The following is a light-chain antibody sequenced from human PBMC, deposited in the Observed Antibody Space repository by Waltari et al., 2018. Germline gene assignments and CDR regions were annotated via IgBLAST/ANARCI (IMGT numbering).Light chain of an antibody. CDR3: AAWDDSPSGYV. CDR2: DAN. CDR1: SSNIGTHH. V-gene: IGLV1-47*01. J-gene: IGLJ1*01. Sequence: HSVLTQPPSAAGTPGQRVTISCSGSSSNIGTHHVYWYQQFPGRAPRLLIYDANQRPSGVPSRFSVSKSGTSASLVISGLRSDDEANYYCAAWDDSPSGYVFGTGTEVTVL.